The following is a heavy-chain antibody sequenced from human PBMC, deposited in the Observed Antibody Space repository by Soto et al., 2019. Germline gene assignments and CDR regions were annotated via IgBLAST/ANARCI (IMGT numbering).Heavy chain of an antibody. V-gene: IGHV1-69*13. CDR3: ARGDVVVPAASPYYYYYGMDV. Sequence: SVTVSCKASGGTFSSYAISWVRQAPGQGLEWMGGIIPIFGTANYAQKFQGRVTITADESTSTAYMELSSLRSEDTAVYYCARGDVVVPAASPYYYYYGMDVWGQGTTVTVS. CDR1: GGTFSSYA. J-gene: IGHJ6*02. D-gene: IGHD2-2*01. CDR2: IIPIFGTA.